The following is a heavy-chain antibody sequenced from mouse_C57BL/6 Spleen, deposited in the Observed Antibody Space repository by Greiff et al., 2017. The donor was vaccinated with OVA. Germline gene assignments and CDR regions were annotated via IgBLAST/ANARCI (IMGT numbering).Heavy chain of an antibody. CDR1: GFSFNTYA. V-gene: IGHV10-1*01. D-gene: IGHD2-4*01. CDR2: IRSKSNNYAT. J-gene: IGHJ3*01. CDR3: VRPDDYDGFAY. Sequence: EVNVVESGGGLVQPKGSLKLSCAASGFSFNTYAMNWVRQAPGKGLEWVARIRSKSNNYATYYADSVKDRFTISRDDSESMLYLQMNNLKTEDTAMYYCVRPDDYDGFAYWGQGTLVTVSA.